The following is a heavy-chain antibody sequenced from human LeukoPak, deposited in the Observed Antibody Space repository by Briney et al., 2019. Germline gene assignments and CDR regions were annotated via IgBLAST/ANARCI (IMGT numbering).Heavy chain of an antibody. Sequence: SETLSLTCTVSGGFISSSSYYWGWIRQPPGKGLEWIGYIYYSGSTNYNPSLKSRVTISVDTSKNQFSLKLSSVTAADTAVYYWARKGSGSYYLFGYWGQGTLVTVSS. CDR3: ARKGSGSYYLFGY. V-gene: IGHV4-61*05. J-gene: IGHJ4*02. CDR1: GGFISSSSYY. D-gene: IGHD3-10*01. CDR2: IYYSGST.